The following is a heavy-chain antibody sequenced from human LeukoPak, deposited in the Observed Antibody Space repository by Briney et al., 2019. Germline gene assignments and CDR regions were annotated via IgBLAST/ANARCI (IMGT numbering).Heavy chain of an antibody. CDR3: ARDGLSGDQAFDAFDI. CDR1: GFTFRSYE. V-gene: IGHV3-48*03. D-gene: IGHD1-26*01. CDR2: IRSSGSNM. J-gene: IGHJ3*02. Sequence: QPGGSLRLYCAASGFTFRSYEMSWVRQAPGKGLEWIAYIRSSGSNMYYADSVRGRFSISRDNAKDSLYLQMNSLRAEDTAIYYCARDGLSGDQAFDAFDIWGQGTMVTVSS.